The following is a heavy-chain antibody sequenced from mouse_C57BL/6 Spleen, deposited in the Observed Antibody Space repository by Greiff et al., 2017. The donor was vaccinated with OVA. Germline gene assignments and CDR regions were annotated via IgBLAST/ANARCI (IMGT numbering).Heavy chain of an antibody. CDR1: GYTFTDYE. J-gene: IGHJ2*01. CDR3: TREEGIYYYYFDY. V-gene: IGHV1-15*01. Sequence: VKLVESGAELVRPGASVTLSCKASGYTFTDYEMHWVKQTPVHGLEWIGAIDPETGGTAYNQKFKGKAILTADKSSSTAYMELRSLTSEDSAVYYCTREEGIYYYYFDYWGQGTTLTVSS. D-gene: IGHD1-1*01. CDR2: IDPETGGT.